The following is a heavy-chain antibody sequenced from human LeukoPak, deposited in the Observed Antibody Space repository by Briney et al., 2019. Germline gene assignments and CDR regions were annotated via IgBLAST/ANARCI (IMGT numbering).Heavy chain of an antibody. CDR2: INHSGST. CDR3: ARSTVVTPRRLTKYFDY. V-gene: IGHV4-34*01. D-gene: IGHD4-23*01. CDR1: GGSFSGYY. J-gene: IGHJ4*02. Sequence: SETLSLTCAVYGGSFSGYYWSWIRQPPGKGLEWIGEINHSGSTNYNPSLKSRVTISVDTSKNQFSLKLSSVTAADTAVYYCARSTVVTPRRLTKYFDYWGQGTLVTVSS.